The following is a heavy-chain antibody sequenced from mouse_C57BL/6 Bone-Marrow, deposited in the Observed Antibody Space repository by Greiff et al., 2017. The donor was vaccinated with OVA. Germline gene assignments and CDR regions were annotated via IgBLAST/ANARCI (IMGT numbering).Heavy chain of an antibody. CDR2: INPNNGGT. V-gene: IGHV1-26*01. D-gene: IGHD2-4*01. Sequence: EVQLQQSGPELVKPGASVKISCKASGYTFTDYYMNWVKQSHGKSLEWIGDINPNNGGTSYNQKFKGKATLTVDKSSSTAYMELRSLTSEDSAVYDCARDYDYDNNYWGQGTTLTVSS. J-gene: IGHJ2*01. CDR3: ARDYDYDNNY. CDR1: GYTFTDYY.